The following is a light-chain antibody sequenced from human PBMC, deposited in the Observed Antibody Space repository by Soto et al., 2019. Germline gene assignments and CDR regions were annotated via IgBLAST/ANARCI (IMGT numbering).Light chain of an antibody. Sequence: QSVLTQRASVSGSPGQSITISCTGTSVDVGGYNYVSWYQQHPGKAPKLMIYDVSNRPSGVSNRFSGSKSGNTASLTISGLQAEDEADYYCSSYTSSSTLVVFGEGTKLTVL. CDR3: SSYTSSSTLVV. J-gene: IGLJ2*01. V-gene: IGLV2-14*01. CDR2: DVS. CDR1: SVDVGGYNY.